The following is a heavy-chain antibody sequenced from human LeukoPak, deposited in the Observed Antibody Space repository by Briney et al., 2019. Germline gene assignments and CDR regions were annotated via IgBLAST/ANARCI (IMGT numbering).Heavy chain of an antibody. Sequence: GGSLRLSCAAPGFTLRTYAMHWLRQAPGKGLEWVAVISFDATNKYYTDSVKGRFTISRDNSKNTLYLQMNSLRADDTAVYYCARDRGWLVPDYWGQGTLVTVSS. CDR3: ARDRGWLVPDY. V-gene: IGHV3-30-3*01. J-gene: IGHJ4*02. CDR1: GFTLRTYA. D-gene: IGHD6-19*01. CDR2: ISFDATNK.